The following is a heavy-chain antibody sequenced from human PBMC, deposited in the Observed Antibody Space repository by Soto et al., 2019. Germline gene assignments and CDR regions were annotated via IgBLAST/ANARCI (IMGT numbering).Heavy chain of an antibody. D-gene: IGHD2-15*01. CDR1: GGPLSSFY. Sequence: PSETLSLTCTVSGGPLSSFYLTWIRQPPGKGLEWIGYIYYSGSTNYNPSLKSRVTMSVDTSKNQFSLKLSSVTAADTAVYYCARAAPRFCCCGSCYSGNYYR. J-gene: IGHJ6*01. V-gene: IGHV4-59*08. CDR3: ARAAPRFCCCGSCYSGNYYR. CDR2: IYYSGST.